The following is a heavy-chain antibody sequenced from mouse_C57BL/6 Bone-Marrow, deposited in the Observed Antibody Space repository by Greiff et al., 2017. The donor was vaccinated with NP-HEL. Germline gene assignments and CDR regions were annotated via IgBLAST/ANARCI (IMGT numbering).Heavy chain of an antibody. J-gene: IGHJ4*01. V-gene: IGHV1-69*01. D-gene: IGHD1-1*01. Sequence: VQLQQPGAELVMPGASVKLSCKASGYTFTSYWMHWVKQRPGQGLEWIGEIDPSDSYTNYTQKFKGQSPFTVDKSSNTAYLQLSSLTSEVSSVYYCANLITTVVATTGYYYAMDYWGQGTSVTVSS. CDR2: IDPSDSYT. CDR3: ANLITTVVATTGYYYAMDY. CDR1: GYTFTSYW.